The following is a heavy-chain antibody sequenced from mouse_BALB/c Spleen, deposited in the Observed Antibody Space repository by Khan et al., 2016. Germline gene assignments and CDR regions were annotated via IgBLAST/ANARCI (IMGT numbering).Heavy chain of an antibody. J-gene: IGHJ4*01. CDR2: ISTYYGDT. V-gene: IGHV1S137*01. CDR1: GYTFTDYA. CDR3: AREGLNYDYAMDY. Sequence: QVRLQQSGAELVRPGVSVKISCKGSGYTFTDYAMHWVKQSHAKSLEWIGVISTYYGDTNYNQKFEGKATMTVDKSSSTAYMELARLTSEDSAIYYCAREGLNYDYAMDYWGQGTSVTVSS. D-gene: IGHD2-1*01.